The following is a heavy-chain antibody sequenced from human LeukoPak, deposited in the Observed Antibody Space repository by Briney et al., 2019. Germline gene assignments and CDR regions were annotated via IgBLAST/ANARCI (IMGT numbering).Heavy chain of an antibody. Sequence: GGSLRLFCAASGFTFSSYGMHWVRQAPGKGLEWVAVIWYDGSNKYYADSVKGRFTISRDNSKNTLYLQMSSLRAEDTAVYYCARDGYYCSSTSCYQGYFDYWGQGTLVTVSS. J-gene: IGHJ4*02. CDR2: IWYDGSNK. D-gene: IGHD2-2*01. CDR3: ARDGYYCSSTSCYQGYFDY. CDR1: GFTFSSYG. V-gene: IGHV3-33*01.